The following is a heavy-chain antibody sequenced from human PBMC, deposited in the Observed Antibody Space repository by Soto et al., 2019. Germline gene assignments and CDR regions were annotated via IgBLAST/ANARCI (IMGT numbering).Heavy chain of an antibody. CDR1: GFTFSSYS. D-gene: IGHD3-3*01. CDR2: ISSSSSYI. J-gene: IGHJ6*03. V-gene: IGHV3-21*01. CDR3: ARDGALRYYDFWSGYPDDYYYYYMDV. Sequence: EVQLVESGGGLVKPGGSLRLSCAASGFTFSSYSMNWVRQAPGKGLEWVSSISSSSSYIYYADSVKGRFTISRDNAKNSLYLQMNSLRAEDTAVYYCARDGALRYYDFWSGYPDDYYYYYMDVWGKGTTVTVSS.